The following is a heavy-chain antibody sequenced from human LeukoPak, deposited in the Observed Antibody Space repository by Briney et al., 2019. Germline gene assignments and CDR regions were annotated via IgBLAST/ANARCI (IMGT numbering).Heavy chain of an antibody. J-gene: IGHJ6*03. Sequence: PGGSLRLSCAASGFTFDDYGMSWVRQPPGKGLEWIGKINHNGSTNYNPSLKSRVTISVDPSKNQFSLKLNSLTAADTAVYYCARGKGSHYYSYFYMDVWGKGTTVTISS. V-gene: IGHV4-34*01. CDR3: ARGKGSHYYSYFYMDV. CDR2: INHNGST. D-gene: IGHD3-10*01. CDR1: GFTFDDYG.